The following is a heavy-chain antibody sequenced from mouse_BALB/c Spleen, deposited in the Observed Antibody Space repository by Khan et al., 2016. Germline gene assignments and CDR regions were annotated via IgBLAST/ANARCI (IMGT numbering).Heavy chain of an antibody. CDR1: GYTFTKYG. Sequence: QSQLVQSGPELKKPGETVKISCKASGYTFTKYGMNWVKQAPGKDLKWMGWINTYTGKPTYADDFKGRFAFSLETSANTAYLQINNLKNEDTATYFCARQNNYVDWAYYFNYWGQGTTLTVSS. CDR2: INTYTGKP. D-gene: IGHD2-13*01. CDR3: ARQNNYVDWAYYFNY. V-gene: IGHV9-3-1*01. J-gene: IGHJ2*01.